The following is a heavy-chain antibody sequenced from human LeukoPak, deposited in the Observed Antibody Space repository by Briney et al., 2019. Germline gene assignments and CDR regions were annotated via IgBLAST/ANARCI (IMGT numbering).Heavy chain of an antibody. J-gene: IGHJ6*02. Sequence: ASVKVSCKASGYTFTSYGISWVRQAPGQGLEWMGWISAYNGNTNYAQKLQGRVTMTTDTSTSTAYMELRSLRSDDTAVYYCARPRLNYYYYGMDVWGQGTTVTVSS. D-gene: IGHD3-22*01. V-gene: IGHV1-18*01. CDR2: ISAYNGNT. CDR3: ARPRLNYYYYGMDV. CDR1: GYTFTSYG.